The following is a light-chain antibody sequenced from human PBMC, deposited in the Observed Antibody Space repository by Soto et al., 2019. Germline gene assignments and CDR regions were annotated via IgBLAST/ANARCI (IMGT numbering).Light chain of an antibody. CDR2: SAS. CDR3: QQSYSTPWT. Sequence: DIQMTQSPSSLSASVGDRVTITCRASENIASYLNWYQQKPGKAPTLLVYSASSLDSGAPTRFSGTVSGTDFTLTITSLQPDDLATYYCQQSYSTPWTFGQGTKVEL. J-gene: IGKJ1*01. CDR1: ENIASY. V-gene: IGKV1-39*01.